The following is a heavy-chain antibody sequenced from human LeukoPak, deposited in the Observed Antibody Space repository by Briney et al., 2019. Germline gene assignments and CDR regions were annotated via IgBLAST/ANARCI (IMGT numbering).Heavy chain of an antibody. CDR1: GFTFSSYC. D-gene: IGHD6-13*01. V-gene: IGHV3-7*01. J-gene: IGHJ4*02. Sequence: GGSLSLSCAASGFTFSSYCMSWVRQAPGKGLEWVANIKQDGSEKYYVDSVKGRFTISRDNAKNSLYLQMNSPRAENTAVYYCARFRGGSWYGSVDYWGQGTLVTVSS. CDR2: IKQDGSEK. CDR3: ARFRGGSWYGSVDY.